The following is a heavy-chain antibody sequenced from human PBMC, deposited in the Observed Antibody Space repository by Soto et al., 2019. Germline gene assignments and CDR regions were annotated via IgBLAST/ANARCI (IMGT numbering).Heavy chain of an antibody. CDR2: IKQDGSEK. J-gene: IGHJ4*02. D-gene: IGHD2-15*01. Sequence: GGSLRLSCAASGFTFSSYWMSWVRQAPGKGLEWVANIKQDGSEKYYVDSVKGRFTISRDNAKNSLYLQMNSLRAEDTAVYYCARERCSGGSCYSYFDYWGQGTLVTVSS. V-gene: IGHV3-7*03. CDR1: GFTFSSYW. CDR3: ARERCSGGSCYSYFDY.